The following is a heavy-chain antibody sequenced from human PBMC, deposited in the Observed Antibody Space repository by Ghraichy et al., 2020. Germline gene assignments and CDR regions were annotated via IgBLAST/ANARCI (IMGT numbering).Heavy chain of an antibody. CDR1: GGSFSGYY. CDR2: INHTGST. J-gene: IGHJ4*02. CDR3: ARGEHDFWNNYYTDY. Sequence: SETLSLTCAVYGGSFSGYYWNWIRQPPGKGLEWIGEINHTGSTTYNPSLKSRVTISVDTSKNQFSLKLSSVTAADTAVYYCARGEHDFWNNYYTDYWGQGTLVTVSS. D-gene: IGHD3-3*01. V-gene: IGHV4-34*01.